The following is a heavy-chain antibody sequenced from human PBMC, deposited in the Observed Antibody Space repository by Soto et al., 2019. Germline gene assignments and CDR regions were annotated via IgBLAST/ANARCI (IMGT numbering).Heavy chain of an antibody. Sequence: GGSLRLSCAASGFTFSSYAMSWVRQAPGKGLEWVSAISGSGGSTYYADSVKGRFTISRDNSKNTLYLQMNSLRAEDTAVYYCAKGPYKTGTTGWFDPWGQGTLVTVSS. D-gene: IGHD1-7*01. CDR1: GFTFSSYA. CDR3: AKGPYKTGTTGWFDP. V-gene: IGHV3-23*01. J-gene: IGHJ5*02. CDR2: ISGSGGST.